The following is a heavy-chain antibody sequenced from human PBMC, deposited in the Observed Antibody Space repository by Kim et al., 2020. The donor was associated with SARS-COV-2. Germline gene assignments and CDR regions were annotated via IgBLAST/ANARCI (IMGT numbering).Heavy chain of an antibody. V-gene: IGHV3-15*01. D-gene: IGHD6-19*01. CDR1: GFTFSNAW. J-gene: IGHJ4*02. CDR3: TTDNPLRYSSGWYYFDY. CDR2: IKSKTDGGTT. Sequence: GGSLRLSCAASGFTFSNAWMSWVRQAPGKGLEWVGRIKSKTDGGTTDYAAPVKGRFTISRDDSKNTLYLQMNSLKTEDTAVYYCTTDNPLRYSSGWYYFDYWGQGTLVTVSS.